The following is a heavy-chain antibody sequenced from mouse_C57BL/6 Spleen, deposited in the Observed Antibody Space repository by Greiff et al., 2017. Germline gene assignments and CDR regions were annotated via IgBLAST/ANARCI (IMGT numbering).Heavy chain of an antibody. D-gene: IGHD2-10*01. CDR3: TSYYGNSSWYFDV. Sequence: EVKLMESGAELVRPGASVKLSCTASGFNIKDDYMHWVKQRPEQGLEWIGWIDPENGDTEYASKFQGKATITADTSSNTAYLQLSSLTSEDTAVYYCTSYYGNSSWYFDVWGTGTTVTVSS. V-gene: IGHV14-4*01. J-gene: IGHJ1*03. CDR2: IDPENGDT. CDR1: GFNIKDDY.